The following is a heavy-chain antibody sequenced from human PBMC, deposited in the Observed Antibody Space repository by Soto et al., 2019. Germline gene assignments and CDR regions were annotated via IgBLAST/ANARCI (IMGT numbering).Heavy chain of an antibody. CDR2: IIPMFGTA. D-gene: IGHD2-8*01. CDR3: ARARVFAITPPRYYFDY. Sequence: SVKVSCKASGGTFSSYAISWVRQAPGQGIEWMGGIIPMFGTANYAQKFQGRVTITADEATSTAYMELSSLRSEDTPVYYCARARVFAITPPRYYFDYWGPGTLVTVSS. V-gene: IGHV1-69*13. CDR1: GGTFSSYA. J-gene: IGHJ4*02.